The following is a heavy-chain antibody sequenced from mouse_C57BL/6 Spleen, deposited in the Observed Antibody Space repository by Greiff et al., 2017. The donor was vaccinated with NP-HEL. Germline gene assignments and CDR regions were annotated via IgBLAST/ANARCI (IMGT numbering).Heavy chain of an antibody. Sequence: QVQLQQSGPELVKPGASVKISCKASGYAFSSSWMNWVKQRPGKGLEWIGRIYPGDGDTNYNGKFKGKATLTADKSSSTAYMQLSSLTSEDSAVYFCARGRSLYYFDYWGQGTTLTVSS. CDR1: GYAFSSSW. CDR3: ARGRSLYYFDY. V-gene: IGHV1-82*01. CDR2: IYPGDGDT. J-gene: IGHJ2*01.